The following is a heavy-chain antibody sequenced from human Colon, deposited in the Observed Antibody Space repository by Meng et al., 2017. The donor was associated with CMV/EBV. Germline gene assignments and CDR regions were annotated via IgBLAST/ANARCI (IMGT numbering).Heavy chain of an antibody. CDR1: GISFNRYW. Sequence: GESLKISCVDSGISFNRYWMHWVRQAPGKGLVWVARINTDSTREWYADSVKGRFTISRDNAKNTLYLQMTSLRAEDTAVYYCAREGRTPLPGIDVWGQGTRVTVSS. CDR2: INTDSTRE. J-gene: IGHJ6*02. V-gene: IGHV3-74*01. D-gene: IGHD3-10*01. CDR3: AREGRTPLPGIDV.